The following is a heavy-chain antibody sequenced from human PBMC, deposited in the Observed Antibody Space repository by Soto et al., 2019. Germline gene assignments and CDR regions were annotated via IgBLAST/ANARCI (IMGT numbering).Heavy chain of an antibody. CDR2: INPSGGST. Sequence: AASVKVSCKASGYTFTSYYMHWVRQAPGQGLEWMGIINPSGGSTSYAQKFQGRVTMTRDTSTSTVYMELSSLRSEDTAVYYCARDPMTTVPDYYYGMDVWGQGTTVTVSS. V-gene: IGHV1-46*01. CDR3: ARDPMTTVPDYYYGMDV. D-gene: IGHD4-17*01. J-gene: IGHJ6*02. CDR1: GYTFTSYY.